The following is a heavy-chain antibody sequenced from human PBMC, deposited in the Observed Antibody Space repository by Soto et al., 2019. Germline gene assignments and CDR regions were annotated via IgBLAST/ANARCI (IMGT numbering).Heavy chain of an antibody. CDR2: INAGNGNT. D-gene: IGHD3-22*01. J-gene: IGHJ4*02. CDR3: ARGSGYYYWDDY. CDR1: GYTFTSYA. Sequence: QVQLVQSGAEEKKPGASVKVSCKASGYTFTSYAMHWVRQAPGQRLEWMGWINAGNGNTKYSQKFQGRVTITRDTSASTAYMELSSLRSEDTAVYYCARGSGYYYWDDYWGQGTLVTRSS. V-gene: IGHV1-3*05.